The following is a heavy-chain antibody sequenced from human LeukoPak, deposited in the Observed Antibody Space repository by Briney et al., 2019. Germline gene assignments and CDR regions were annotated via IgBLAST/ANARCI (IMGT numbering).Heavy chain of an antibody. D-gene: IGHD3-22*01. J-gene: IGHJ4*02. V-gene: IGHV3-23*01. CDR2: LSGSGITT. CDR1: GFTFSNSA. CDR3: AKESGDDSSGYYEVFDY. Sequence: PGGSLRLSCAASGFTFSNSAMSWVRQAPGKGLEWVSTLSGSGITTYYADSVKGRFTISRDNSKNTLYLQMNSLRAEDTAVYYCAKESGDDSSGYYEVFDYWGQGTLVTVSS.